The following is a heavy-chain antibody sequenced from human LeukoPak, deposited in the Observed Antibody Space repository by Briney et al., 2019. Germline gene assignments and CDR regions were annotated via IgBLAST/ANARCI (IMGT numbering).Heavy chain of an antibody. CDR2: IYYSGST. Sequence: SETLSLTCTVSGGSISSGGYYWSWIRQHPGKGLEWIGYIYYSGSTYYNPSLKSRVTISVDTSKNQFSLKLSSVTAADTAVYYCARVCDVVVRAAYWFDPWGQGTLVTVSS. CDR1: GGSISSGGYY. J-gene: IGHJ5*02. D-gene: IGHD2-2*01. V-gene: IGHV4-31*03. CDR3: ARVCDVVVRAAYWFDP.